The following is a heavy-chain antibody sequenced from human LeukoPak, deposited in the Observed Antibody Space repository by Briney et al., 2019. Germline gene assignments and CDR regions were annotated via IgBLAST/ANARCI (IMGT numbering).Heavy chain of an antibody. V-gene: IGHV5-51*01. CDR3: ARQSSSWSSVDY. D-gene: IGHD6-13*01. Sequence: GESLKISCKGSGYSFTTYWIGWVRRMPGKGLEWMGVIYPGDSDTRYSPSFQGQVTISADKSISTAYLQWSSLKASDTAMYYCARQSSSWSSVDYWGQGTLVTVSS. J-gene: IGHJ4*02. CDR2: IYPGDSDT. CDR1: GYSFTTYW.